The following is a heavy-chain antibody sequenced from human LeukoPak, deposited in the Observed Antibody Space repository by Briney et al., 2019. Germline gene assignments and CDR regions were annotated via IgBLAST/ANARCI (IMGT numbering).Heavy chain of an antibody. V-gene: IGHV4-39*01. CDR1: GGSISSTTYY. CDR3: ARHSSMTTVTFDY. J-gene: IGHJ4*02. D-gene: IGHD4-17*01. CDR2: IHYSGST. Sequence: SETLSLTCTVSGGSISSTTYYCGWIRQPPGKGLEWIGSIHYSGSTYYNPSLKSRVPISVDTSKNQFSLKLTSVTAADTAVYYCARHSSMTTVTFDYWGQGVLVTVSS.